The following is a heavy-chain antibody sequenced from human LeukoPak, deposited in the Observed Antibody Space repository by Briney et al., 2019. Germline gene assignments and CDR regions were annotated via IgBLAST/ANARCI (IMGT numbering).Heavy chain of an antibody. CDR3: ARSQQLVRLGWFDP. Sequence: SETLSLTCSVSGGSISSNSYYWGWIRQPPGKGLEWIGSIYYSGSTYYNPSLKSRVTISVDTSKNQFSLKLSSVTAADTAVYYCARSQQLVRLGWFDPWGQGTLVTVSS. CDR1: GGSISSNSYY. D-gene: IGHD6-13*01. J-gene: IGHJ5*02. V-gene: IGHV4-39*01. CDR2: IYYSGST.